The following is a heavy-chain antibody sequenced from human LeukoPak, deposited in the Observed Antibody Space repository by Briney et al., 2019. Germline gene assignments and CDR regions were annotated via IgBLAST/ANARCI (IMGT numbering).Heavy chain of an antibody. D-gene: IGHD6-13*01. CDR1: GGSISSSSYY. J-gene: IGHJ6*03. Sequence: PSETLSLTCTVSGGSISSSSYYWGWIRQPPGKGLEWIGSIYYSGSTYYNPSLKSRVTISVDTSKNQFSLKLSSVTAADTAVYYCARRRYSSRRGDYYYYMDVWGKGTTVTVSS. CDR3: ARRRYSSRRGDYYYYMDV. CDR2: IYYSGST. V-gene: IGHV4-39*01.